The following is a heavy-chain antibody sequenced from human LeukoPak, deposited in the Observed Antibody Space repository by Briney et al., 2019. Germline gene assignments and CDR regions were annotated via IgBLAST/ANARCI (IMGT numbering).Heavy chain of an antibody. J-gene: IGHJ4*02. Sequence: GGSLRLSCATAGFTFSSHWMHWVRQGPGKGLVWVSRINTDGSTTSYADSVKGRFTISRDNAKNTLYLQMNSLRAEDTAVYYCARVIIAATGIGYWGQGTLVTVSS. V-gene: IGHV3-74*01. CDR1: GFTFSSHW. CDR2: INTDGSTT. CDR3: ARVIIAATGIGY. D-gene: IGHD6-13*01.